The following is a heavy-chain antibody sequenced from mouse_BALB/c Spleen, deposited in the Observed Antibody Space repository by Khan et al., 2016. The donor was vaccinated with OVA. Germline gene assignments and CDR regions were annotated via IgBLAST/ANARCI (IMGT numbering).Heavy chain of an antibody. Sequence: VQLQQSGAELVRPGSSVKISCKASGYAFSSYWMNWVKQRPGQGLEWIGQIYPGDGDTNYNGKFKGKATLTADKSSSTAYMQLISLTSGDSAVYFWPRADGSGYDAMDYWGQGTSITVSS. CDR1: GYAFSSYW. D-gene: IGHD3-2*01. V-gene: IGHV1-80*01. J-gene: IGHJ4*01. CDR2: IYPGDGDT. CDR3: PRADGSGYDAMDY.